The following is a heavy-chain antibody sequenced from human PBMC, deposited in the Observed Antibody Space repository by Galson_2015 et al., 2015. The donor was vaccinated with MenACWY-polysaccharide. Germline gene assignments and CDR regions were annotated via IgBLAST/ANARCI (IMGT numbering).Heavy chain of an antibody. J-gene: IGHJ4*02. CDR3: ARARLPPRSPYYFDY. D-gene: IGHD5-18*01. CDR1: GASLRDDY. CDR2: VHHSGHT. Sequence: TLSLTFAVSGASLRDDYWSWIRQPPGKGLEWIGEVHHSGHTNYNPSLSSRVTISIVTASNQFFLKLTSVTAEDTAVYYCARARLPPRSPYYFDYWGRGSLVTVSS. V-gene: IGHV4-34*01.